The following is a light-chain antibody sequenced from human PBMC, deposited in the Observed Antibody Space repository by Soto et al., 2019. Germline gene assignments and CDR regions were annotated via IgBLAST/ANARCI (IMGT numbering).Light chain of an antibody. V-gene: IGKV3-20*01. CDR3: QQYGSSPLT. Sequence: EIVLTQSPGTLSLSPGERATLSCRASQSVSSSYLAWYQQKPGQAPRLLIYGASSSATGIPDRFSGSGSGTDFTLTISRLEPEEFAVYYCQQYGSSPLTFGQGTKVEIK. CDR2: GAS. CDR1: QSVSSSY. J-gene: IGKJ1*01.